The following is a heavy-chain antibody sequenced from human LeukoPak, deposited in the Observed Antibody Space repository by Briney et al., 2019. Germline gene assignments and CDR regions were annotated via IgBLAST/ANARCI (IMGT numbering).Heavy chain of an antibody. D-gene: IGHD1-26*01. CDR1: GFTFSSYW. CDR3: TWTPGGAITP. J-gene: IGHJ5*02. Sequence: PGGSLRLSCAASGFTFSSYWMTWFRQAPGKGLEWVAKIKQDGSEKYYVDSVKGRFTISRDNAKNSLYLQMNSLRVEDTAVYYCTWTPGGAITPWGQGSLVTVSS. V-gene: IGHV3-7*01. CDR2: IKQDGSEK.